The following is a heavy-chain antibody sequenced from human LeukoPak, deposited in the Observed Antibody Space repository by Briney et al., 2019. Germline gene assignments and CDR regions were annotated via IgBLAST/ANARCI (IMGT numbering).Heavy chain of an antibody. D-gene: IGHD2-15*01. V-gene: IGHV4-59*08. J-gene: IGHJ3*02. CDR2: IYYSGST. Sequence: SETLSLTCTVSGGSISSYYWRWIRQPPGKGLEWIGYIYYSGSTNYNPSLKSRVTISVDTSKNQFSLKLSSVTAADTAVYYCARLTNLVVVRAFDIWGQGTMVTVSS. CDR3: ARLTNLVVVRAFDI. CDR1: GGSISSYY.